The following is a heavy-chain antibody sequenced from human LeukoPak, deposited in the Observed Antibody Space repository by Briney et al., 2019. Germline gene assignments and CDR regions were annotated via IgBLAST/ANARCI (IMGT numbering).Heavy chain of an antibody. CDR2: MNLDGSEK. J-gene: IGHJ4*02. D-gene: IGHD4/OR15-4a*01. CDR3: AAKRGDY. V-gene: IGHV3-7*01. CDR1: GFTFSNYW. Sequence: TGGSLRLSCAASGFTFSNYWMSWVRQAPGKGLEWVANMNLDGSEKYYVDSVKGRFTISRDNAQNSLFLQMNSLRAEDAAVYYCAAKRGDYWGQGTLVTVSS.